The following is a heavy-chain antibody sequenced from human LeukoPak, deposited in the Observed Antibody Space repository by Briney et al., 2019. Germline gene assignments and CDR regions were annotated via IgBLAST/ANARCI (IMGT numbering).Heavy chain of an antibody. CDR2: VSSDGDNK. Sequence: PGGSLRLSCAASGFIFSNYALHWVRQAPGKGLEWVAAVSSDGDNKFYADSVKGRFTISRDNSKNTLYLQMNSLRAEDTAVYYCAKDSRGYSYGFFDCWGQGTLVTVSS. CDR3: AKDSRGYSYGFFDC. CDR1: GFIFSNYA. D-gene: IGHD5-18*01. V-gene: IGHV3-30-3*01. J-gene: IGHJ4*02.